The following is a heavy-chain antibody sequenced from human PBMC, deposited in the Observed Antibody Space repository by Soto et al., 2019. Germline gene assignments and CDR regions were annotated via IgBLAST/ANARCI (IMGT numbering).Heavy chain of an antibody. D-gene: IGHD6-6*01. CDR3: AKDIGYSSSSGYFDY. CDR1: GFTFDDYA. CDR2: ISWNSGSI. J-gene: IGHJ4*02. Sequence: LRLSCAASGFTFDDYAMHWVRQAPGKGLEWVSGISWNSGSIGYADSVKGRFTISRDNAKNSLYPQMNSLRAEDTALYYCAKDIGYSSSSGYFDYWGQGTLVTVSS. V-gene: IGHV3-9*01.